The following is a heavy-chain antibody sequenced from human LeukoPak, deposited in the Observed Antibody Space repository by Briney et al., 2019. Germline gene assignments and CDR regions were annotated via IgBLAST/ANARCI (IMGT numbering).Heavy chain of an antibody. CDR1: GFTFSTYA. D-gene: IGHD2-2*01. Sequence: PGGSLRLSCAASGFTFSTYAMSWVRQAPGKGLEWVSAIIGSGRRTYYADSVKGRFTISRDNSKNTLYLQMNSLRAEDTAIYYCAKERTSQDYFDYWGQGTLVTVSS. CDR3: AKERTSQDYFDY. V-gene: IGHV3-23*01. J-gene: IGHJ4*02. CDR2: IIGSGRRT.